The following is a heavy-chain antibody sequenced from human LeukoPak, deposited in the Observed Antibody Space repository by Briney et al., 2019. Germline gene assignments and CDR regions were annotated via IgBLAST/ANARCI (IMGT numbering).Heavy chain of an antibody. D-gene: IGHD3-3*01. V-gene: IGHV1-2*02. J-gene: IGHJ4*02. CDR3: ARGITIFGVALYYFDY. CDR1: GYTFTGYY. Sequence: ASVKVSCKASGYTFTGYYMHWVRQAPGQGLEWMGWINPNSGGTNYAQKFQGRVTMTRDTSTSTAYMELSRLRSDDTAVYYCARGITIFGVALYYFDYWGQGTLVTVSS. CDR2: INPNSGGT.